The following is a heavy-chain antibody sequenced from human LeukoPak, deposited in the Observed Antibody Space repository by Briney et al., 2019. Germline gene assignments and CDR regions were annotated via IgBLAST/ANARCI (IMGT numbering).Heavy chain of an antibody. CDR2: ISYDGSNK. CDR1: GFTFSSYA. J-gene: IGHJ4*02. CDR3: AKGALVPAAEYYFDY. V-gene: IGHV3-30-3*01. D-gene: IGHD2-2*01. Sequence: TGGSLRLSCAASGFTFSSYAMHWVRQAPGKGLEWVAVISYDGSNKYYADSVKGRFTISRDNSKNTLYLQMNSLRAEDTAVYYCAKGALVPAAEYYFDYWGQGTLVTVSS.